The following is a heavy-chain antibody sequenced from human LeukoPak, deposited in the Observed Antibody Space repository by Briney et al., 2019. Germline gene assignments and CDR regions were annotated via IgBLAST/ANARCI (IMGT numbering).Heavy chain of an antibody. CDR2: IRSKANSYAT. CDR1: GFTFSGSA. CDR3: TTGYVVTSDALDI. V-gene: IGHV3-73*01. D-gene: IGHD5-12*01. Sequence: GGSLRLSCAASGFTFSGSAMHWVRQASGKGLEWVGRIRSKANSYATAYAASVKGRFTISRDDSKNTAYLQMNSLKTEDTAVYYCTTGYVVTSDALDIWGQGTMVTVSS. J-gene: IGHJ3*02.